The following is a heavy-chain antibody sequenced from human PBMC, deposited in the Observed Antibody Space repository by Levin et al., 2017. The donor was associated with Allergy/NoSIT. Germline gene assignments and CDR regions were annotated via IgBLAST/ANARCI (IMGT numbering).Heavy chain of an antibody. D-gene: IGHD1-26*01. CDR1: GFTFSSYD. Sequence: GGSLRLSCAASGFTFSSYDMHWVRQATGKGLEWVSAIGTAGDTYYPGSVKGRFTISRENAKNSLYLQMNSLRAGDTAVYYCARGLVGAVGSYFDYWGQGTLVTVSS. CDR3: ARGLVGAVGSYFDY. CDR2: IGTAGDT. J-gene: IGHJ4*02. V-gene: IGHV3-13*01.